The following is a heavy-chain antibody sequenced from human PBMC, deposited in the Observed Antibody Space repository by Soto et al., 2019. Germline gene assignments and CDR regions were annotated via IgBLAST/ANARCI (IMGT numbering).Heavy chain of an antibody. CDR1: GFTFSDYY. Sequence: GGSLRLSCAASGFTFSDYYMSWIRQAPGKGLEWVSYISSSGSTIYYADSVKGRFTISRDNAKNSLYLQMNSLRAADTAVYYCASDLGYYYYYMDVWGKGTTVTVSS. CDR2: ISSSGSTI. CDR3: ASDLGYYYYYMDV. V-gene: IGHV3-11*01. J-gene: IGHJ6*03.